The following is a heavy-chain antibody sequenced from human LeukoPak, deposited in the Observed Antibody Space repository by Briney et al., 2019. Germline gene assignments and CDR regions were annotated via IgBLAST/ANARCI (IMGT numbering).Heavy chain of an antibody. CDR1: GGSNSSYY. CDR2: IYYSGST. D-gene: IGHD2-21*02. CDR3: ARLVTALQDAFDI. V-gene: IGHV4-59*01. J-gene: IGHJ3*02. Sequence: SETLSLTCTVSGGSNSSYYWSWIRQPPGKGLEWIGYIYYSGSTNYNPSLKSRVTISVDTSKNQFSLKLSSVTAADTAVYYCARLVTALQDAFDIWGQGTMVTVSS.